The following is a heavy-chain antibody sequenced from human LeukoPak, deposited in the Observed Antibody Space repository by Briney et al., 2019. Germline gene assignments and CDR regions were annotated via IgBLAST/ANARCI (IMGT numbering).Heavy chain of an antibody. CDR3: ARIMMGDFDY. Sequence: GGSLRLSCAASGSTFSSYWMTWVRQAPGKGLEWVANVNQDGDEKYYLDSVKGRFTISRDNTKNSLYLQMNSLRAEDTAVYYCARIMMGDFDYWGQGTRVTVSS. CDR1: GSTFSSYW. J-gene: IGHJ4*02. D-gene: IGHD3-16*01. V-gene: IGHV3-7*01. CDR2: VNQDGDEK.